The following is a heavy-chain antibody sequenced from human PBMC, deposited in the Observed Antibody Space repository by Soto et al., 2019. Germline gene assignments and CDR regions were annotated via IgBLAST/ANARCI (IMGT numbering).Heavy chain of an antibody. CDR3: ATAPETFDPVDYYLNYFDP. CDR1: GASISSSRYY. J-gene: IGHJ5*02. Sequence: SETLSLTCSFSGASISSSRYYLFCIRQPPWNGLEWIASTYFGGMTYYSPSLKSRVTISVDTSKSQFSLRLDSVTAADTAVYYCATAPETFDPVDYYLNYFDPWGQGTLVTVSS. D-gene: IGHD3-16*01. V-gene: IGHV4-39*01. CDR2: TYFGGMT.